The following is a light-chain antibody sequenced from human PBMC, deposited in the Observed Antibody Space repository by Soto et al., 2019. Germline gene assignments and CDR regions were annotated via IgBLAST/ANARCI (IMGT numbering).Light chain of an antibody. CDR2: EVT. CDR1: ISDVGSYNL. CDR3: TSYGGNRVLVE. J-gene: IGLJ2*01. Sequence: QSALTQPASVSGSPGQSITISCTGTISDVGSYNLVSLYQHHPGKAPKLIIYEVTKRPSGVSNRFSGSKSGNTASLTISGLQAEDEADYYCTSYGGNRVLVEFGGGTKVTV. V-gene: IGLV2-23*02.